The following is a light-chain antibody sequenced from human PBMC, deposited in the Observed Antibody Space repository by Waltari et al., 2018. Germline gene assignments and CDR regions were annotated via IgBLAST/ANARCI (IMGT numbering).Light chain of an antibody. V-gene: IGLV2-14*01. CDR1: SSDVGGSNY. J-gene: IGLJ2*01. Sequence: SALTQPASVSGSPGPSITISCTGTSSDVGGSNYVSWYQQPPGKAPKLMIYEVSNRPSGVSNRFSGSKSGNTASLTISGLQAEDEADYYCSSYTSSSTLVFGGGTKLTVL. CDR3: SSYTSSSTLV. CDR2: EVS.